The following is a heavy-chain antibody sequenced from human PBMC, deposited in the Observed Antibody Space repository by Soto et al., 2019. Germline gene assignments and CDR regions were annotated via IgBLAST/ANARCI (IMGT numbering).Heavy chain of an antibody. J-gene: IGHJ5*02. CDR1: GFTFNDYY. CDR3: PRDRAIRDSGSPWLDP. V-gene: IGHV3-11*01. CDR2: IDSSGTTI. Sequence: PEGSLRLSCAASGFTFNDYYMSWILQAPGKGLEWISYIDSSGTTIYYTDSVKGRFTISRDNAKNQFSLRLTSVTAADTAVYYCPRDRAIRDSGSPWLDPWGQGTLVTVSS. D-gene: IGHD3-10*01.